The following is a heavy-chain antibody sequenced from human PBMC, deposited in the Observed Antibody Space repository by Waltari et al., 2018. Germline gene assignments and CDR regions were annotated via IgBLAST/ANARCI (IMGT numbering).Heavy chain of an antibody. CDR2: ISSTGNYR. D-gene: IGHD3-22*01. J-gene: IGHJ4*02. V-gene: IGHV3-11*06. Sequence: QVQLVESGGGLVKPGGSLRLSCSASGCTYSDYYMTWIRQAPGKGLEWVSFISSTGNYRMYADSLMGRVTISRDNAKNTLYLQMNNLRAEDTAVYYCARVGIRGSGYYRGVDFWGQGTLVTVSS. CDR3: ARVGIRGSGYYRGVDF. CDR1: GCTYSDYY.